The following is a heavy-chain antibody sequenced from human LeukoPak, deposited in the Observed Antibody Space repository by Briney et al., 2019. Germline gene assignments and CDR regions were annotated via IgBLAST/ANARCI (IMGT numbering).Heavy chain of an antibody. D-gene: IGHD5-18*01. CDR2: ISYDGSNK. CDR1: GFTFSSYG. Sequence: GGSLRLSCAASGFTFSSYGMHWVRQAPGKGLEWVAVISYDGSNKYYADSVKGRFTISRDNSKNTLYLQMSSLRAEDTAVYYCAKADTAIDYWGQGTLVTVSS. J-gene: IGHJ4*02. CDR3: AKADTAIDY. V-gene: IGHV3-30*18.